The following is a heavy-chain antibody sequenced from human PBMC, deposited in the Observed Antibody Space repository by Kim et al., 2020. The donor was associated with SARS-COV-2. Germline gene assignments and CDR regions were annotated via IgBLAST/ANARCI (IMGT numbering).Heavy chain of an antibody. CDR3: ARDGGWRAALKYGMDV. J-gene: IGHJ6*02. CDR1: GGTFSSYA. CDR2: IIPIFGTA. V-gene: IGHV1-69*13. Sequence: SVKVSCKASGGTFSSYAISWVRQAPGQGLEWMGGIIPIFGTANYAQKFQGRVTITADESTSTAYMELSSLRSEDTAVYYCARDGGWRAALKYGMDVWGQGTTVTVSS. D-gene: IGHD6-25*01.